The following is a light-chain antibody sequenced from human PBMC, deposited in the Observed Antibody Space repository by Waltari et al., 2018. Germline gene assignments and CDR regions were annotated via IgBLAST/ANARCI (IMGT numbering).Light chain of an antibody. V-gene: IGKV3-15*01. CDR3: QHYNNWSRT. J-gene: IGKJ1*01. CDR2: GAS. Sequence: EIVMTQSPATLSVSPGERATLSCRASQSVSSNLAWYQQKPGQAPRLLIYGASTRATGIPARFSGSKSGTEFTLTNSSLQSEDFAVYYCQHYNNWSRTFGQGTKVEI. CDR1: QSVSSN.